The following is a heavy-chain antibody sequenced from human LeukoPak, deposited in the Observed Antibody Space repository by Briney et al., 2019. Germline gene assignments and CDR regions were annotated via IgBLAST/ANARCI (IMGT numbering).Heavy chain of an antibody. CDR2: ISSRVSGFSSSGSDT. V-gene: IGHV3-23*01. Sequence: GGSLRLSRAASGFAFSSYAMSWVRQAPGKGLEWVSGISSRVSGFSSSGSDTYYADSVKGRFTISRDNSKNTLYLQMNSLRAEDTAVYYCAKDPHCSGGSCYGGSWFDPWGQGTLVTVSS. J-gene: IGHJ5*02. D-gene: IGHD2-15*01. CDR3: AKDPHCSGGSCYGGSWFDP. CDR1: GFAFSSYA.